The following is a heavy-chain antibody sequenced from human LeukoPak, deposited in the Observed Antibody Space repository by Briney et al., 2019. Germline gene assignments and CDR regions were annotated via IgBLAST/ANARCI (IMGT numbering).Heavy chain of an antibody. CDR3: ARHCSGGSCYSGEYYMDV. Sequence: SVKVSCKASGGTFSSYAISWVRQAPGQGLGWMGGIIPIFGTANCAQKFQGRVTITADESTSTAYMELSSLRSEDTAVYYCARHCSGGSCYSGEYYMDVWGKGTTVTVSS. J-gene: IGHJ6*03. V-gene: IGHV1-69*13. CDR1: GGTFSSYA. D-gene: IGHD2-15*01. CDR2: IIPIFGTA.